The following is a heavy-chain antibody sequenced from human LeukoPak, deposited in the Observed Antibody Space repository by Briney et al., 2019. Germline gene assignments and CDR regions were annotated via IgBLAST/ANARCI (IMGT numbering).Heavy chain of an antibody. J-gene: IGHJ4*02. CDR3: ARTYCGGDCYYSYFDY. CDR2: IYPGDSDT. CDR1: GYSFTTYW. D-gene: IGHD2-21*02. Sequence: NLGESLKISCKASGYSFTTYWIGWVRQMPGKGLEWMGIIYPGDSDTRYSPSFQGQVTFSADKSISTAYLQWSSLKASDTAMHYCARTYCGGDCYYSYFDYWGQGTLVTVSS. V-gene: IGHV5-51*01.